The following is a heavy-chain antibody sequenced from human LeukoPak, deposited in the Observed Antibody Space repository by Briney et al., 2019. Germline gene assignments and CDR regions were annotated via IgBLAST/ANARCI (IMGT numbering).Heavy chain of an antibody. Sequence: SQTLSLTCTVSGGSINSSSYYWGWIRQPPGKGLECIGSIYCSRSTYYNPSLKSRVTISVDTSMNQFSLKLSSVTAADTAVYYCARLQGGTYYYDCSGYLNWFDPWGQGTLVTVSS. J-gene: IGHJ5*02. CDR2: IYCSRST. D-gene: IGHD3-22*01. CDR1: GGSINSSSYY. CDR3: ARLQGGTYYYDCSGYLNWFDP. V-gene: IGHV4-39*01.